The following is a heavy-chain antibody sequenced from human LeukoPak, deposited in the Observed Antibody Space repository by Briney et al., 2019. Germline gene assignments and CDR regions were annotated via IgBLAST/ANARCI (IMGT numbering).Heavy chain of an antibody. CDR2: ITYDGYYK. Sequence: GGSLRLSCAASGFTFSNAWMSWVRQAPGKGLEWVALITYDGYYKYYSDSVKGRFTISSDTSKNTLYLQMNSLRAEDTAVYYCARDLSPVVRASPMGYWGQGTPVTVSS. J-gene: IGHJ4*02. CDR1: GFTFSNAW. V-gene: IGHV3-30*03. D-gene: IGHD3-10*01. CDR3: ARDLSPVVRASPMGY.